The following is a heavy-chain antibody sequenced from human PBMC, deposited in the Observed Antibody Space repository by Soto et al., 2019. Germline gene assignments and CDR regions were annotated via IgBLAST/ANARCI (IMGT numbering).Heavy chain of an antibody. CDR3: AREASLSGYSSARELDY. V-gene: IGHV1-2*02. CDR2: INPNSGDT. J-gene: IGHJ4*02. CDR1: RYTFTGYY. Sequence: QVHLVQSGAEVKKPGASVKVSCKVSRYTFTGYYMHWVRQAPGQGLEWMGWINPNSGDTNYAQKFQGRVTLTRDTSISTAYMELSRLRSDDTAVYYCAREASLSGYSSARELDYWGQGTLVTVSS. D-gene: IGHD6-25*01.